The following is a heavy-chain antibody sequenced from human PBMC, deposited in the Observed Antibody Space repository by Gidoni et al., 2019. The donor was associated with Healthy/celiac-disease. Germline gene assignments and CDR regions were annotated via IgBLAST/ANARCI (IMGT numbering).Heavy chain of an antibody. CDR2: INPSGGST. J-gene: IGHJ4*02. D-gene: IGHD3-3*02. V-gene: IGHV1-46*01. CDR3: ARELGYRIFGVVIDQRFDY. CDR1: GYTFTSYY. Sequence: QVQLVQSGAEVKKPGASVKVSCKASGYTFTSYYMHWVRQAPGQGLEWMGIINPSGGSTSYAQKFQGRVTMTRDTSTSTVYMELSSLRSEDTAVYYCARELGYRIFGVVIDQRFDYWGQGTLVTVSS.